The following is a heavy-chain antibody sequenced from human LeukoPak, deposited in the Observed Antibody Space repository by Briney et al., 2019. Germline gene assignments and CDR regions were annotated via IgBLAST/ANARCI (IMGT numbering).Heavy chain of an antibody. CDR1: GYTFTSYG. Sequence: ASVKVSCKASGYTFTSYGISWVRQAPGQGLEWMGWISAYNGNANYAQKLQGRVTMTTDTSTSTAYMELRSLRSDDTAVYYCVRDKVDKAMVTDYYYGMDVWGQGTKVTVSS. J-gene: IGHJ6*02. D-gene: IGHD5-18*01. V-gene: IGHV1-18*01. CDR3: VRDKVDKAMVTDYYYGMDV. CDR2: ISAYNGNA.